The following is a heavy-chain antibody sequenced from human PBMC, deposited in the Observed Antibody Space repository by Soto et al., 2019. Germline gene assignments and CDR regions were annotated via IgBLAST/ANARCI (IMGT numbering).Heavy chain of an antibody. D-gene: IGHD3-10*01. CDR1: GFTFNNYA. V-gene: IGHV3-23*01. Sequence: EVQLLESGGGLVQPGGSLRLSCAASGFTFNNYAMTWVRQAPGKGLEWVSAISGGGDTTSYADFVKGRFTVSRDGSKNTLYLQMSSLRAEDTALYYCAKGRGGSGSLTPRVDFWGQGTVVTVSS. CDR2: ISGGGDTT. CDR3: AKGRGGSGSLTPRVDF. J-gene: IGHJ4*02.